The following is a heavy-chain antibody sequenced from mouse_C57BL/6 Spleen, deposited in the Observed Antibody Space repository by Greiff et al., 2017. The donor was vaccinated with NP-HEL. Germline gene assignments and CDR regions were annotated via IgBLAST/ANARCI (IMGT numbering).Heavy chain of an antibody. D-gene: IGHD2-3*01. V-gene: IGHV1-82*01. J-gene: IGHJ3*01. CDR1: GYAFSSSW. CDR2: IYPGDGDT. CDR3: ARGRTYDPWFAY. Sequence: QVQLQQSGPELVKPGASVKISCKASGYAFSSSWMNWVKQRPGKGLEWIGRIYPGDGDTNYNGKFKGKATLTADKSSSTAYMQLSSLTSEDSAVYFCARGRTYDPWFAYWGQGTLVTVSA.